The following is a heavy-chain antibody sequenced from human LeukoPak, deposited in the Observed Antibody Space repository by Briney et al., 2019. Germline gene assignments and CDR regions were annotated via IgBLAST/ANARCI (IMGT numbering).Heavy chain of an antibody. CDR2: INPSGGST. CDR1: GYTFTSYY. Sequence: ASVKVSCKASGYTFTSYYMHWVRQAPGQGLEWMGIINPSGGSTSCAQKFQGRVTMTRDTSTSTVYVELSSLRSEDTAVYYCARVNYYDSSGYYPYGMDVWGQGTTVTVSS. J-gene: IGHJ6*02. CDR3: ARVNYYDSSGYYPYGMDV. D-gene: IGHD3-22*01. V-gene: IGHV1-46*01.